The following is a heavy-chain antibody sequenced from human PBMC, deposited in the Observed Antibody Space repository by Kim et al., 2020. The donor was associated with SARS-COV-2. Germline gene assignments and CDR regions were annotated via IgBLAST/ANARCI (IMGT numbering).Heavy chain of an antibody. J-gene: IGHJ6*02. CDR2: ISWNSGSI. CDR3: AKDRGFGELGGASVYYGMDV. CDR1: GFTFDDYA. D-gene: IGHD3-10*01. Sequence: GGSLRLSCAASGFTFDDYAMHWVRQAPGKGLEWVSGISWNSGSIGYADSVKGRFTISRDNAKNSLYLQMNSLRAEDTALYYCAKDRGFGELGGASVYYGMDVWGQGTTVTVSS. V-gene: IGHV3-9*01.